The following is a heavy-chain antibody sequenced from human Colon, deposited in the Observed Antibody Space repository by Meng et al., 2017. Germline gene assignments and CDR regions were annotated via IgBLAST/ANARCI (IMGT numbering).Heavy chain of an antibody. Sequence: QVQLQDSGQGLVKPSQTLSLTCTVSGVSISSGSYYWSWIRQPAGKGLEWIGRIYSSGSTNYNPSLKSRVTMSIDTSKNQFSLKLSSVTAADTAVYHCARDPDWMGIGWFDPWGQGTLVTVAS. J-gene: IGHJ5*02. V-gene: IGHV4-61*02. CDR1: GVSISSGSYY. CDR2: IYSSGST. CDR3: ARDPDWMGIGWFDP. D-gene: IGHD3-9*01.